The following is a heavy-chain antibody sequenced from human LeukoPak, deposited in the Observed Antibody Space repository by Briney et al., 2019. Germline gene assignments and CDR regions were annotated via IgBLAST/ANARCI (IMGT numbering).Heavy chain of an antibody. D-gene: IGHD5-12*01. Sequence: GGSLRLSCAASGFTFSEYGMHWVRQAPGKGLEWVAGIWYDGSNKYYADSVKGRFTISRDNSKNTLYLQMNSLRAEDTAVYYCARDLVATNSGAFDIWGQGTMVTVSS. CDR1: GFTFSEYG. J-gene: IGHJ3*02. CDR3: ARDLVATNSGAFDI. V-gene: IGHV3-33*01. CDR2: IWYDGSNK.